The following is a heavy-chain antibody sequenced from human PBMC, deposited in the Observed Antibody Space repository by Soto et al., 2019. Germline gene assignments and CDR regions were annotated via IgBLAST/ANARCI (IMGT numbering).Heavy chain of an antibody. J-gene: IGHJ6*02. CDR3: ARDIVVVPAATHDYYYGMDV. CDR2: IIPIFGTA. CDR1: GGTFSSYA. Sequence: QVQLVQSGAEVKKPGSSVKVSCKASGGTFSSYAISWVRQAPGQGLEWMGGIIPIFGTANYAQKYQGRVTITADDSTSTAYMELSSLRSEDTAVYYCARDIVVVPAATHDYYYGMDVWGQGTTVTVSS. V-gene: IGHV1-69*01. D-gene: IGHD2-2*01.